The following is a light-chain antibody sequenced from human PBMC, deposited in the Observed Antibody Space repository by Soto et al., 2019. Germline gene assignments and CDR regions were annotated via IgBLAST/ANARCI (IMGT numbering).Light chain of an antibody. Sequence: DIQMTQSPPSLSASVGDRVTISCQASQDISSYLNWYQQKSGKAPKLLIYDASNLATGVPSRFSGSGSGTDFTFTISSLQPEDFATYFCQQFDNLPLTFGGGTRVEIK. V-gene: IGKV1-33*01. CDR1: QDISSY. J-gene: IGKJ4*01. CDR3: QQFDNLPLT. CDR2: DAS.